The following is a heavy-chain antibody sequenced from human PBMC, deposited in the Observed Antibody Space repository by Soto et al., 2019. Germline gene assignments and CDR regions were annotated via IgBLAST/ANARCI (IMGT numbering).Heavy chain of an antibody. V-gene: IGHV3-15*07. Sequence: GGSLRLSCAASGFTFSNPWMNWVHQAPGKGLEWVGRIKSKTDGGTIDYGAPVKGRFTISRDDSQNMLYLQMNSLKTEDTAVYYCTTRIRTTNDYWGQGILVTVSS. D-gene: IGHD2-15*01. J-gene: IGHJ4*02. CDR1: GFTFSNPW. CDR2: IKSKTDGGTI. CDR3: TTRIRTTNDY.